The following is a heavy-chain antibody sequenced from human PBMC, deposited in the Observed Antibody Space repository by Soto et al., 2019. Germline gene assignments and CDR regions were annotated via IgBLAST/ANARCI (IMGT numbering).Heavy chain of an antibody. CDR3: ARDSGRYDSSGYYYNYFDY. J-gene: IGHJ4*02. Sequence: EVQLVESGGGLVQPGGSLRLSCAASGFTFSSYWMSWVRQAPGKGLEWVANIKQDGREKYYVDSVKGRFTISRDNAKNSLDVQMNSLRAEDTAVYYCARDSGRYDSSGYYYNYFDYWGQGTLVTVSS. D-gene: IGHD3-22*01. CDR2: IKQDGREK. V-gene: IGHV3-7*03. CDR1: GFTFSSYW.